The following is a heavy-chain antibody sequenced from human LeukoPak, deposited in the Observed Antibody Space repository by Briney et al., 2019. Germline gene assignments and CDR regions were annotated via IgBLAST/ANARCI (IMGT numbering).Heavy chain of an antibody. J-gene: IGHJ6*04. CDR3: AELGITMIGGV. Sequence: KAGGSLRLSCAASGFTFSYAWMSWVRQAPGKRLEWVSYISSSGSTIYYADSVKGRFTISRDNAKNSLYLQMNSLRAEDTAVYYCAELGITMIGGVWGKGTTVTISS. V-gene: IGHV3-11*04. CDR2: ISSSGSTI. D-gene: IGHD3-10*02. CDR1: GFTFSYAW.